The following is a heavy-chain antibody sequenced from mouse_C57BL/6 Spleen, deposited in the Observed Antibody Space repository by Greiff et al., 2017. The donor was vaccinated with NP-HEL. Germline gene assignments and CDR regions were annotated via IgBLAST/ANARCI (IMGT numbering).Heavy chain of an antibody. CDR1: GYTFTSYG. CDR3: AREGSNTGDYAMDY. D-gene: IGHD4-1*01. J-gene: IGHJ4*01. Sequence: VQLQQSGAELARPGASVKLSCKASGYTFTSYGISWVKQRTGQGLEWIGEIYPRSGNTYYNEKFKGKATLTADKSSSTAYMELRSLTYEDSAVYFCAREGSNTGDYAMDYWGQGTSVTVSS. V-gene: IGHV1-81*01. CDR2: IYPRSGNT.